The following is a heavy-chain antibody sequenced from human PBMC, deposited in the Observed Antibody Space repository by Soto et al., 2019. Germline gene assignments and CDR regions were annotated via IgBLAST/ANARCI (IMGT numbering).Heavy chain of an antibody. J-gene: IGHJ4*02. CDR1: GFTFGNYA. CDR3: VKERSGHSYADS. V-gene: IGHV3-23*01. CDR2: ISGSGDRT. D-gene: IGHD5-18*01. Sequence: EVQLLESGGGLVQPGGSLRLSCAASGFTFGNYAMSWLRQPPGKGLEWVSAISGSGDRTYYADSVKGRFTISRDNSKNTLYLQMNSLRAEDSAVYYCVKERSGHSYADSWGQGTLVTVSS.